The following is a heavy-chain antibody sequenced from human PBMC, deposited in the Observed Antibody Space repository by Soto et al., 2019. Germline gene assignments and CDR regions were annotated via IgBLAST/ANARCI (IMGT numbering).Heavy chain of an antibody. V-gene: IGHV3-21*01. J-gene: IGHJ5*02. CDR2: ISSSSTYI. Sequence: PGGSLRLSCAASGFTFSSYWAHWVRQAPGKGLEWVSSISSSSTYIYYADSLKGRFTISRDNAKNSLYLQMNSLRAEDTAVYYCARVTCSSTSCAYNWFDPWGQGTLVTVSS. CDR1: GFTFSSYW. D-gene: IGHD2-2*01. CDR3: ARVTCSSTSCAYNWFDP.